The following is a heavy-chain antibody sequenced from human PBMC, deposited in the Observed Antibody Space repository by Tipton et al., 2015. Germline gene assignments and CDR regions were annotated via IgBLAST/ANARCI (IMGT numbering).Heavy chain of an antibody. CDR3: ARGEQDCRRPICRGGLDV. CDR2: IDYSGST. Sequence: LRLSCVASGFNFETYAMHWIRQPPGKGLEWIGYIDYSGSTAYNPSLKGRVSISADTSKAQLSLKLRSVTAADTAVYYCARGEQDCRRPICRGGLDVWGQGTMVIASS. V-gene: IGHV4-59*01. J-gene: IGHJ3*01. D-gene: IGHD2-15*01. CDR1: GFNFETYA.